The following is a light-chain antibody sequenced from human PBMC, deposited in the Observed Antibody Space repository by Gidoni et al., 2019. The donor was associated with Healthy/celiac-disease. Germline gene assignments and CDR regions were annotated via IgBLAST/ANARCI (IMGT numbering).Light chain of an antibody. CDR2: RNN. Sequence: QSVLTPPPSASGTPGQRVTISCSGSSSNIGSNYVYWYQQLPGTAPKLLIDRNNQLPSGVPDRFSGSKSGTSASLAISGLRSEDEADYYCAAWDDSLSVWVFGGGTKLTVL. CDR3: AAWDDSLSVWV. V-gene: IGLV1-47*01. J-gene: IGLJ3*02. CDR1: SSNIGSNY.